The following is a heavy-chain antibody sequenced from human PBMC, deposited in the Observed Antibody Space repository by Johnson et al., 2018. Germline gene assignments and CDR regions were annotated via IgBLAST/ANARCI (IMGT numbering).Heavy chain of an antibody. D-gene: IGHD1-26*01. Sequence: VQLGQAGGDLVQPGGSLRLSCAASGFTFSSFVLTWVRQPPGKGLAWVSIMTASGERLYFADSVMGRFTIARDNSKNTLYLQITSLRAEDSAVYYCAKYRVGATSELDSWGQATLVTVSS. CDR2: MTASGERL. V-gene: IGHV3-23*04. CDR1: GFTFSSFV. CDR3: AKYRVGATSELDS. J-gene: IGHJ5*01.